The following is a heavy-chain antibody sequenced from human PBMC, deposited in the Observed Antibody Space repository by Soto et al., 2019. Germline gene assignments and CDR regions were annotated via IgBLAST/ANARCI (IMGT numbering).Heavy chain of an antibody. V-gene: IGHV4-61*01. D-gene: IGHD2-2*01. CDR1: GASVSSGSYY. J-gene: IGHJ4*02. CDR2: ITDVGST. Sequence: SETLSLTCAVSGASVSSGSYYWTWIRQPPGKGLEWIGYITDVGSTDYNPSLKSRVTISADTTKNHFSLNLRSVTAADTAIYYSARQRVAPAQYYFDYWGQGISVTVSS. CDR3: ARQRVAPAQYYFDY.